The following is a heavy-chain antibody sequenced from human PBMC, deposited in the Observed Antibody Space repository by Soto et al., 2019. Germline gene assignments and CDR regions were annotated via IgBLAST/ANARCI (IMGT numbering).Heavy chain of an antibody. CDR2: ISSDGSST. J-gene: IGHJ6*03. CDR3: ARGGRYYYMDV. D-gene: IGHD3-16*01. CDR1: GFTFSSYW. V-gene: IGHV3-74*01. Sequence: EVQLVESGGGLVQPGGSLRLSCAASGFTFSSYWVHWVRQAPGKGLVWVSRISSDGSSTTYADSVKGRFTISRDNAKNTLYLQMNSLRAEDTAVYYCARGGRYYYMDVWGKGTTVTVSS.